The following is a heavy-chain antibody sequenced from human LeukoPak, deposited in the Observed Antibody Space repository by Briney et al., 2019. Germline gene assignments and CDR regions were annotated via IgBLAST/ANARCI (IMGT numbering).Heavy chain of an antibody. CDR1: EFIFSSYW. J-gene: IGHJ2*01. D-gene: IGHD2-21*01. Sequence: GGSLRLSCAASEFIFSSYWMSWVRQAPGKGLEWVANINHDGSERYYVDSVKGRFTISRDNAKNSLYLQMNSLRTEDTAVYYCARVWSRYRYFDLWGRGTLVTVSS. CDR3: ARVWSRYRYFDL. CDR2: INHDGSER. V-gene: IGHV3-7*01.